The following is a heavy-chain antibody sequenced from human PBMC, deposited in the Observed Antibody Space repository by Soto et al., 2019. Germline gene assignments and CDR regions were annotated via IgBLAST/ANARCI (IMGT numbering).Heavy chain of an antibody. D-gene: IGHD3-22*01. J-gene: IGHJ3*02. CDR3: VRDIGYYYDSSGYYPPPDDAFDI. CDR2: IYYSGST. CDR1: GGSISSYY. Sequence: SETLSLTCTVSGGSISSYYWSWIRQPPGKGLEWIGYIYYSGSTNYNPSLKSRVTISVDTSKKQLTLKLSCVTAADTAVYYCVRDIGYYYDSSGYYPPPDDAFDIWGQGTMVTVSS. V-gene: IGHV4-59*01.